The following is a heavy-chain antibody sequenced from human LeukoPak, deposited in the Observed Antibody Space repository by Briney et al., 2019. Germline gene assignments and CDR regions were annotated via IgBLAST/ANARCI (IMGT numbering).Heavy chain of an antibody. Sequence: PGGSLRLSCAVSGITLSNYGMSWVRQAPGKGLEWVAGISDSGGGTKYADSVKGRFTISRDNPKNTLYLQMNSLRAEDTAVYFCAKRGVVIRVILVGLHKEAYYFDSWGQGALVTVSS. CDR1: GITLSNYG. D-gene: IGHD3-22*01. J-gene: IGHJ4*02. CDR3: AKRGVVIRVILVGLHKEAYYFDS. V-gene: IGHV3-23*01. CDR2: ISDSGGGT.